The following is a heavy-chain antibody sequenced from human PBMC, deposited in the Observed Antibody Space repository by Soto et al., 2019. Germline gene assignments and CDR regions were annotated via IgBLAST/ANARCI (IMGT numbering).Heavy chain of an antibody. Sequence: QVQLVQSGAEVKKPGASVKVSCKASGYTFTSYAMHWVRQAPGQRLEWMGWINAGNGNTKYSQKFQGRVTITRDTSASTAYMELSSLRSEDTAVYYCARDRQERYSSSWYLWANWFDPWGQGTLVTVSS. J-gene: IGHJ5*02. CDR2: INAGNGNT. CDR3: ARDRQERYSSSWYLWANWFDP. V-gene: IGHV1-3*01. CDR1: GYTFTSYA. D-gene: IGHD6-13*01.